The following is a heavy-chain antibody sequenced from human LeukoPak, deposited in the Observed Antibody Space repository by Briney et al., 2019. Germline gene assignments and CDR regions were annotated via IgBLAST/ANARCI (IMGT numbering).Heavy chain of an antibody. V-gene: IGHV4-4*02. CDR3: ARLSMAVAGLFDY. CDR2: IYHSGST. Sequence: SGTLSLTYAVSGGSISSSNWWSWVRQPPGKGLEWIGEIYHSGSTNYNPSLKSRVTISVDKSKNQFSPKLSSVTAADTAVYYCARLSMAVAGLFDYWGQGTLVTVSS. J-gene: IGHJ4*02. D-gene: IGHD6-19*01. CDR1: GGSISSSNW.